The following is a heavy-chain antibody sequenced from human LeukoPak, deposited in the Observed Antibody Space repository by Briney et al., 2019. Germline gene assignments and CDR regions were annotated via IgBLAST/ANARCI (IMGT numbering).Heavy chain of an antibody. CDR1: GGSFSTNA. V-gene: IGHV1-69*13. CDR3: ARGSYGSGFYLWFDP. D-gene: IGHD3-10*01. Sequence: SVKVSCKASGGSFSTNAIAWLRRAPGQGLEWMGGIIPIFGSANYAQNFQGRVTINADESTSTAYIELRSLRSEDTAVYYCARGSYGSGFYLWFDPWGQGTQVTVSS. CDR2: IIPIFGSA. J-gene: IGHJ5*02.